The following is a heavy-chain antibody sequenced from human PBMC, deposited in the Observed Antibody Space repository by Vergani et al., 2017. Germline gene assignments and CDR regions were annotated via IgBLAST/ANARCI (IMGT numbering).Heavy chain of an antibody. CDR3: ARSRDPXARYFDWLHNWFDP. J-gene: IGHJ5*02. D-gene: IGHD3-9*01. CDR2: IYPGDSDT. V-gene: IGHV5-51*01. CDR1: GYSFTSYW. Sequence: EVQLVQSGAEVKKPGESVKISCKGSGYSFTSYWIGWVRQMPGKGLEWMGIIYPGDSDTRYSPSFQGQVTISADKSISTAYLQWSSLKASDTAMYYCARSRDPXARYFDWLHNWFDPWGQGTLVTVSS.